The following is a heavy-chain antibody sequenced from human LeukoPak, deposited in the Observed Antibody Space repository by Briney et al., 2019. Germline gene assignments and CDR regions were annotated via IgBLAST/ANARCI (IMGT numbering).Heavy chain of an antibody. CDR1: GFTFDDYA. J-gene: IGHJ4*02. CDR3: AKDSGSYYVGGAFDY. CDR2: ISWNSGSI. V-gene: IGHV3-9*01. Sequence: GGSLRLSCAASGFTFDDYAMHWVRQAPGKGLEWVSGISWNSGSIGYADSVKGRFTISRDNAKNSLYLQMNSLRAEDTASYYCAKDSGSYYVGGAFDYWGQGTLVTVSS. D-gene: IGHD1-26*01.